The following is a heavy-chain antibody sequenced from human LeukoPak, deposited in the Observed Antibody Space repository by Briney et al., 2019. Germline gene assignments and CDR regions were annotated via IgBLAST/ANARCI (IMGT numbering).Heavy chain of an antibody. CDR1: GGSFSGYY. V-gene: IGHV4-34*01. J-gene: IGHJ4*02. CDR2: INHSGST. Sequence: SETLSLTCAVYGGSFSGYYWSWIRQPPGKGLEWVGEINHSGSTNYNPSLKSRVTTSVDPSKSQFSLNLRSVTAADTAVYYCARGQFQRDYWGQGTLVIVSS. CDR3: ARGQFQRDY.